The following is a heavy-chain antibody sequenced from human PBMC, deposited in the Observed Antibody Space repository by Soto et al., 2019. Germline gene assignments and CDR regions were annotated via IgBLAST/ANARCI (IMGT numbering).Heavy chain of an antibody. CDR1: GYPFSAYY. J-gene: IGHJ4*02. V-gene: IGHV1-2*02. CDR2: INPKSGGT. D-gene: IGHD3-22*01. Sequence: ASVKVYFKTSGYPFSAYYMHLVRQAPGQGLEWMGWINPKSGGTLYAQKFQGRVTMTRDTSISTAYMELSRLRSDDTAVYYCARGGTFAYDTSGYSVYWGQGTMVTVSS. CDR3: ARGGTFAYDTSGYSVY.